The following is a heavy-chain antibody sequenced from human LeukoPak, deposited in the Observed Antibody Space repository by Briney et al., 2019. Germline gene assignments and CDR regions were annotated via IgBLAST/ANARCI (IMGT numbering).Heavy chain of an antibody. V-gene: IGHV1-46*01. J-gene: IGHJ6*03. D-gene: IGHD3-16*01. CDR2: ISPSGGSS. Sequence: GASVKVSCKAYGYTFTSYYIHWVRQAPGQGLEWMGIISPSGGSSKDAQKFQGRVTMTRDTSTSTVSMELGSLRSEDTAIYYCAREGLRVGETHYHYYMDVWGKGTMVTISS. CDR3: AREGLRVGETHYHYYMDV. CDR1: GYTFTSYY.